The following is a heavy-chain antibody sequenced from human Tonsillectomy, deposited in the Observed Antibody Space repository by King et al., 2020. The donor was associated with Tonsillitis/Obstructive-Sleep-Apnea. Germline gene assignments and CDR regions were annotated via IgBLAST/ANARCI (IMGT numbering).Heavy chain of an antibody. D-gene: IGHD1-1*01. CDR3: ARIGRLTRSADAFDI. V-gene: IGHV1-46*01. CDR1: GYTFTSYY. J-gene: IGHJ3*02. Sequence: QLVQSGAEVKKPGASVKVSCKASGYTFTSYYMHWVRQAPGQGLEWMGIINPSGGGTSYEQKFQGRVTMTRDTSTSTVYMELSSLRSEDMAVYYCARIGRLTRSADAFDIWGQGTMVTVSS. CDR2: INPSGGGT.